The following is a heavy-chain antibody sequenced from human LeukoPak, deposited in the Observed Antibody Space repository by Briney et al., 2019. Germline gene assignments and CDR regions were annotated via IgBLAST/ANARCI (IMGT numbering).Heavy chain of an antibody. J-gene: IGHJ6*03. V-gene: IGHV3-30*04. D-gene: IGHD2-2*02. CDR2: ISYDGSNQ. CDR1: GFTFSSFA. CDR3: AKGAYCSSTSCYTSYYYYMDV. Sequence: PGGSLRLSCAASGFTFSSFAMHWVRQAPGKGLEWVAVISYDGSNQYYADFVKGRFTISRDNSKNTLYLQMNSLRAEDTAVYYCAKGAYCSSTSCYTSYYYYMDVWGKGTTVTVSS.